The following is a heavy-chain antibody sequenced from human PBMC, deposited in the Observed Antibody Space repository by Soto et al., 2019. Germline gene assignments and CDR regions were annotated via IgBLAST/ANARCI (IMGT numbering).Heavy chain of an antibody. CDR1: RFSFSTYA. J-gene: IGHJ3*02. Sequence: QVQLVESGGGVVQPGRSLRLSCAASRFSFSTYAIHWVRQAPGKGLEWVAGISYAGGNEYYADSVKGRFTISRDNSKSPLYLKMNSLGPDDTAVYYCARDRSGSHEIDDSLDIWGRGTMVTVSS. D-gene: IGHD1-26*01. CDR2: ISYAGGNE. CDR3: ARDRSGSHEIDDSLDI. V-gene: IGHV3-30-3*01.